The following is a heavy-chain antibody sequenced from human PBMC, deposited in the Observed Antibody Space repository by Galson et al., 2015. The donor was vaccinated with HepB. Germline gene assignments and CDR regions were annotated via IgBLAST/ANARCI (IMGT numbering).Heavy chain of an antibody. CDR2: ISPLFGAA. CDR1: GGTFGGHS. J-gene: IGHJ4*02. V-gene: IGHV1-69*06. CDR3: ATNAARGVFFEF. D-gene: IGHD3-10*01. Sequence: SVKVSCKASGGTFGGHSINWVRKAPGQGPEWLGDISPLFGAANYAQKFQGRVTISADTSTSTAYMQLSSLTSVDTAVYYCATNAARGVFFEFWGQGTLVTVSS.